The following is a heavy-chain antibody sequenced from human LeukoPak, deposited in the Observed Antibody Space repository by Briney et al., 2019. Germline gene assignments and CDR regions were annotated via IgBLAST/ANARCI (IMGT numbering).Heavy chain of an antibody. Sequence: NPSETLSLTCTVSGGSISSHYWSWIRQPPGEGLEWIGYIYYSGSTNYNPSLKSRVTISVDTSKNQFSLKLSSVTAADTAVYYCARGATYYDFWSGSNGNAFDIWGQGTMVTVSS. D-gene: IGHD3-3*01. CDR3: ARGATYYDFWSGSNGNAFDI. CDR2: IYYSGST. CDR1: GGSISSHY. V-gene: IGHV4-59*11. J-gene: IGHJ3*02.